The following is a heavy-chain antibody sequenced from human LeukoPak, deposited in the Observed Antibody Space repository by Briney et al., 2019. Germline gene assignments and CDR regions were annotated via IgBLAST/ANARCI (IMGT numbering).Heavy chain of an antibody. V-gene: IGHV4-39*07. CDR3: ARDKWEPRYAFDI. Sequence: PSETLSLTCTVSGGSISSSSYYWGWIRQPPGKGLEWIGSIYYSGSTYYNPSLKGRVTISVDKSKTQFSLNLSSVTAADTAVYYCARDKWEPRYAFDIWGQGTMVTVSS. J-gene: IGHJ3*02. CDR1: GGSISSSSYY. D-gene: IGHD1-26*01. CDR2: IYYSGST.